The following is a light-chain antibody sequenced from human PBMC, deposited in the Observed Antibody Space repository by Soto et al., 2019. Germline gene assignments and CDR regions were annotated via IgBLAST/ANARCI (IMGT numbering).Light chain of an antibody. Sequence: QSALTQPASVSGSPGQSITISCTGTSSDVGAYNYVSWYQQHPGTAPKLMIYEVSNRPSGVSNRFSGSKSGNTASLTISGLQAEDEADYYCSSYNSSSTLVFGGGTKLTVL. CDR2: EVS. V-gene: IGLV2-14*01. CDR1: SSDVGAYNY. CDR3: SSYNSSSTLV. J-gene: IGLJ3*02.